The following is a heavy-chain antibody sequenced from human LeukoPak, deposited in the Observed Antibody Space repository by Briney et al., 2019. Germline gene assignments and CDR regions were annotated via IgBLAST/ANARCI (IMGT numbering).Heavy chain of an antibody. J-gene: IGHJ4*02. CDR2: IYSGGST. Sequence: GWSLRLSCAASGFTVSNNYMSWVRQAPGKGLEWVSVIYSGGSTYYADSVKGRFTISRDKDKNTVYLQMNSLGAEDTAVYYCVIHWHWGQGTLVTVSS. CDR1: GFTVSNNY. CDR3: VIHWH. D-gene: IGHD1-1*01. V-gene: IGHV3-53*01.